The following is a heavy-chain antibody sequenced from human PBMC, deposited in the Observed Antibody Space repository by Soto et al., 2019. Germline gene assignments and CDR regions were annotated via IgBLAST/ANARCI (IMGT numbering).Heavy chain of an antibody. V-gene: IGHV5-51*01. CDR1: GYSLTSYW. J-gene: IGHJ4*02. Sequence: PEGSVKISCNGSGYSLTSYWIGWVRQVPWKGLEWMGIIYPGDSHTKYSPSFQGQVTISADKSISTAYLQWSSLKASDTAMYYCARQGYCSSTSCYTVDYWGQGTLVTVSS. CDR2: IYPGDSHT. D-gene: IGHD2-2*02. CDR3: ARQGYCSSTSCYTVDY.